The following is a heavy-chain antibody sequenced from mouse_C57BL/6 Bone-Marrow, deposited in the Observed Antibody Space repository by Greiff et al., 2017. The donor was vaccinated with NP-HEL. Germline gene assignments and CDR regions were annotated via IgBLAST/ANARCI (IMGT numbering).Heavy chain of an antibody. CDR2: ISSGSSTI. CDR3: ARNDYDDYYAMDY. Sequence: VKLMESGGGLVKPGGSLKLSCAASGFTFSDYGMHWVRQAPEKGLEWVAYISSGSSTIYYADTVKGRFTISRDNAKNTLFLQMTSLRSEDTAMYYCARNDYDDYYAMDYWGQGTSVTVSS. V-gene: IGHV5-17*01. J-gene: IGHJ4*01. D-gene: IGHD2-4*01. CDR1: GFTFSDYG.